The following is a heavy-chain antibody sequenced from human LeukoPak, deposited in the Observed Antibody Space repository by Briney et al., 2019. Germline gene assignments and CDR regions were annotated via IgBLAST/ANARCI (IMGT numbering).Heavy chain of an antibody. J-gene: IGHJ6*02. Sequence: GGSLRLSCAASGFTFSSYSINWVRQAPGKGLEWVSYISSSSSTIYYADSVKGRFTISRDNAKNSLYLQMNSLRAEDTAVYYCARDMGGGWYYYYYGMDVWGQGTTVTVSS. V-gene: IGHV3-48*01. D-gene: IGHD6-19*01. CDR3: ARDMGGGWYYYYYGMDV. CDR1: GFTFSSYS. CDR2: ISSSSSTI.